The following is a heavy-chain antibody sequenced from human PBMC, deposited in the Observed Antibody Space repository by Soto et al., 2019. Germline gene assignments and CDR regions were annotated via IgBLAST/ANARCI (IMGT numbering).Heavy chain of an antibody. D-gene: IGHD2-15*01. CDR1: GYKFTTFW. CDR3: ARPASGGSRDAFDV. Sequence: PGESLKISCKASGYKFTTFWLNWVRQTPGKGLEWLGRIDPTDSFTNYSPPFEGHVTISVDRSISTAYLQWNSLQASDTAIYYCARPASGGSRDAFDVWGQGTTGTVSS. J-gene: IGHJ3*01. V-gene: IGHV5-10-1*01. CDR2: IDPTDSFT.